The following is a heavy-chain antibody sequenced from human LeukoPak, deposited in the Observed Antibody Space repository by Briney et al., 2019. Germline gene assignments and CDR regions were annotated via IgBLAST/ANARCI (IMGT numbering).Heavy chain of an antibody. CDR1: GFTFSSYG. Sequence: PGGSLRLSCAASGFTFSSYGMHWVRQAPGKGLEWVAVIWYDGSNKYYADSVKGRFTISRDNSKNTLYLQMNSLRAEDTAVYYCARPTSNMVRGDYFDYWGQGTLVTVSS. V-gene: IGHV3-33*01. CDR3: ARPTSNMVRGDYFDY. J-gene: IGHJ4*02. D-gene: IGHD3-10*01. CDR2: IWYDGSNK.